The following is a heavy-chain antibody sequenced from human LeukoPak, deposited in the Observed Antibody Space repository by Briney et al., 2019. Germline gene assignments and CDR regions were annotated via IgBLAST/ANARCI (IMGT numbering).Heavy chain of an antibody. D-gene: IGHD3-10*01. CDR1: GGSLSGYY. V-gene: IGHV4-34*01. Sequence: SETLSLTCAVYGGSLSGYYWSWIRQPPGKGLEWIGEINHSGSTNYNPSLKSRVTISVDTSKNQFSLKLSSVTAADTAVYYCARILMTYYYGSGSRGGFDYWGQGTLVTVSS. J-gene: IGHJ4*02. CDR3: ARILMTYYYGSGSRGGFDY. CDR2: INHSGST.